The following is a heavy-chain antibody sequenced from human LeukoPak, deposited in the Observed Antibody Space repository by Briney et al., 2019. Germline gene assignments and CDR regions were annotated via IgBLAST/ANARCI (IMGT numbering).Heavy chain of an antibody. CDR1: GYTFTSYY. CDR3: ATADSSGYYYGLAY. D-gene: IGHD3-22*01. Sequence: ASVKVSCKASGYTFTSYYMHWVRQAPGQGLEWMGIINPSGGSTSYAQKFQGRVTMTEDTSTDTAYMELSSLRSEGTAVYYCATADSSGYYYGLAYWGQGTLVTVSS. V-gene: IGHV1-46*01. CDR2: INPSGGST. J-gene: IGHJ4*02.